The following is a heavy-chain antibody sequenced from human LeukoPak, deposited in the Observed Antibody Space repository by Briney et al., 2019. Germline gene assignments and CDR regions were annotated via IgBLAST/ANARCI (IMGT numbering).Heavy chain of an antibody. CDR1: GYTFTVYY. V-gene: IGHV1-2*02. CDR3: ARDSLLCRGCAFDS. D-gene: IGHD2-2*01. CDR2: INPNSGGT. J-gene: IGHJ3*01. Sequence: ASVKVSCKASGYTFTVYYMHWVRQAPGQGLEWMGWINPNSGGTNYAQKFQGRVTMTRDTSISTAYMELNSLRADDTAAYYCARDSLLCRGCAFDSWGQGTMVTVSS.